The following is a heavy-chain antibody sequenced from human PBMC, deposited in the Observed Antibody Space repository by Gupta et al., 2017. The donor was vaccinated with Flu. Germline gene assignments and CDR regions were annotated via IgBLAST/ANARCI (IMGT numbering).Heavy chain of an antibody. CDR3: AREAV. CDR1: SSYW. D-gene: IGHD6-19*01. CDR2: INKDGSEK. J-gene: IGHJ4*02. V-gene: IGHV3-7*01. Sequence: SSYWMSWVRQAPGKGLEWVANINKDGSEKYYVDSVKGRFTISRDNAKNSLYLQMNSLRAEDTAVYYCAREAVWGQGTLVTVSS.